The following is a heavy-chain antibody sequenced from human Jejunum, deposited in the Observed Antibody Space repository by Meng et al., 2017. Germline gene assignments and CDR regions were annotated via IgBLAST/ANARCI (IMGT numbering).Heavy chain of an antibody. CDR1: GVTFSSYA. Sequence: GGSLRLSCAASGVTFSSYAMSWARQAPGKGLEWVSAISGSGGSTYYADSVKGRFTISRDNSKNTLYLQMNSLRAEDTAVYYCAKVDSSSWLDYWGQGTRVTVSS. J-gene: IGHJ4*02. D-gene: IGHD6-13*01. CDR2: ISGSGGST. CDR3: AKVDSSSWLDY. V-gene: IGHV3-23*01.